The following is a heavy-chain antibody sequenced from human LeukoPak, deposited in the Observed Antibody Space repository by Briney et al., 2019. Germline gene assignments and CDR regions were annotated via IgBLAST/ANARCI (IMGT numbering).Heavy chain of an antibody. CDR1: GGSISSYY. Sequence: SETLSLTCTVSGGSISSYYWSWIRQPPGKGLEWIGEINHSGSTNYNPSLKSRVTISVDTSKNQFSLKLSSVTAADTAVYYCARRSVLYCSGGSCYHPRYFDYWGQGTLVTVSS. D-gene: IGHD2-15*01. V-gene: IGHV4-34*01. J-gene: IGHJ4*02. CDR2: INHSGST. CDR3: ARRSVLYCSGGSCYHPRYFDY.